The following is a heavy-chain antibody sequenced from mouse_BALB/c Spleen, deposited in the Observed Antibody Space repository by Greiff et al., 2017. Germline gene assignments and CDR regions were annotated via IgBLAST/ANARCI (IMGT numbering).Heavy chain of an antibody. J-gene: IGHJ2*01. CDR2: IYPGNGNT. CDR1: GYTFTSYY. Sequence: VQLQQSGPELVKPGASVRISCKASGYTFTSYYIHWVKQRPGQGLEWIGWIYPGNGNTKYNEKFKGKATLTADKSSSTAYMQLSSLTSEDSAVYFCARGVGYYFDYWGQGTTLTVSS. V-gene: IGHV1S56*01. D-gene: IGHD1-3*01. CDR3: ARGVGYYFDY.